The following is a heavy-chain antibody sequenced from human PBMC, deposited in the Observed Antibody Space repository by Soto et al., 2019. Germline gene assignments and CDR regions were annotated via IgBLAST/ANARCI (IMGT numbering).Heavy chain of an antibody. Sequence: GGSLRLACAASGFTFSSYAMSWVRQAPGKGLEWVSAISGSGGSTYYADSVKGRFAISRDNSKNTLYLQMNSLRAEDTAVYYCAKAHSMVRGVSYYFDYWGQGTLVTVSS. CDR1: GFTFSSYA. CDR2: ISGSGGST. J-gene: IGHJ4*02. CDR3: AKAHSMVRGVSYYFDY. V-gene: IGHV3-23*01. D-gene: IGHD3-10*01.